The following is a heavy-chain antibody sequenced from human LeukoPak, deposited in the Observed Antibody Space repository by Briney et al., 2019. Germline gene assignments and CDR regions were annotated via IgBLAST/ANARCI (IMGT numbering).Heavy chain of an antibody. J-gene: IGHJ5*02. V-gene: IGHV3-23*01. CDR1: GFTFSSNG. CDR3: AKPPAMVRGVGEFDP. D-gene: IGHD3-10*01. Sequence: GESLKISCAVSGFTFSSNGMSWVRQAPGKGLEWVSSINPRGVGTYYADSVKGRFTISRDNSKNTLYLQMNSLRAEDTAVYYCAKPPAMVRGVGEFDPWGQGTLVTVSS. CDR2: INPRGVGT.